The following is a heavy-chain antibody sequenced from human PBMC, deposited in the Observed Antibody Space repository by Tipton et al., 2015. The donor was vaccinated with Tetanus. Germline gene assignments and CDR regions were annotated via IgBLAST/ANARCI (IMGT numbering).Heavy chain of an antibody. CDR1: GASITSDEYY. CDR3: ARFLSFGSGTYGAR. CDR2: VLNSGKT. J-gene: IGHJ4*02. D-gene: IGHD3-10*01. V-gene: IGHV4-30-4*01. Sequence: TLSLTCTVSGASITSDEYYWSWIRQSPGRGLESIGYVLNSGKTYYHPSLRRRVIISLDRSKSQFSLKPTSVTAADTAVYYCARFLSFGSGTYGARWGQGALVTVSS.